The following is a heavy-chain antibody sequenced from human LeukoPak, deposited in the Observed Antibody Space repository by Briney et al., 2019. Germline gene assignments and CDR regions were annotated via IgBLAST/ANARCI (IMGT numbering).Heavy chain of an antibody. CDR3: VRGFCRGDSCYSAEYFQH. CDR2: IIHNGSR. CDR1: GDSFSGYY. J-gene: IGHJ1*01. Sequence: KSSETLSLTCDVYGDSFSGYYWTWIRQTPEKGLEWIGEIIHNGSRSVNPSLESRVTISVDTSKNQFSLKLTSVTAADTSVYNCVRGFCRGDSCYSAEYFQHWGQGTLVTVSS. V-gene: IGHV4-34*01. D-gene: IGHD2-15*01.